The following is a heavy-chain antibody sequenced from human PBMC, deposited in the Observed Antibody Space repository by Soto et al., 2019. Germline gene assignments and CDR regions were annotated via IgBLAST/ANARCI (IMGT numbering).Heavy chain of an antibody. J-gene: IGHJ4*02. Sequence: PGGSLRLSCAASGFTFSSYSMNWVRQAPGKGLEWVSYISSSSSTMFYADSVKGRFTISRDNAKNSLYLQMSSLRAEDTAVYYCAKNGRDTTLTTLDYWAQGTLVTVSS. CDR1: GFTFSSYS. V-gene: IGHV3-48*01. CDR2: ISSSSSTM. D-gene: IGHD4-17*01. CDR3: AKNGRDTTLTTLDY.